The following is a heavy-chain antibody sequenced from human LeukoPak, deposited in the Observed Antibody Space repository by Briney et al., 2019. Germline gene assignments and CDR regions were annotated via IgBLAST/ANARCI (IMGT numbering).Heavy chain of an antibody. Sequence: GGSLRLSCAAPGFIFKDFWMIWVRQAPGKGLEWVANIKQDGSEKYYVDSVKGRFTISRDNAKNALYLQMNSLRAEDTAIYYCAKDAQPRSRWFDPWGQGTLVSVSS. D-gene: IGHD1-14*01. V-gene: IGHV3-7*03. J-gene: IGHJ5*02. CDR3: AKDAQPRSRWFDP. CDR1: GFIFKDFW. CDR2: IKQDGSEK.